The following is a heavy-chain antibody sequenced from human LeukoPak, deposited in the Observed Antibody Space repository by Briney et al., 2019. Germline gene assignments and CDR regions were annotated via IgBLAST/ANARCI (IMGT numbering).Heavy chain of an antibody. CDR2: IAFDGSNK. CDR1: GFTFSSYA. V-gene: IGHV3-30*04. CDR3: VRQPASGPTGDYGDADAY. Sequence: PGGSLRLSCAAAGFTFSSYAMHWVRQAPGKGLECVAVIAFDGSNKYYADSVKGRFTISRDNSKNTLYLQMNSLRPEDTAVYHCVRQPASGPTGDYGDADAYWGQGTLVTVSS. J-gene: IGHJ4*02. D-gene: IGHD4-17*01.